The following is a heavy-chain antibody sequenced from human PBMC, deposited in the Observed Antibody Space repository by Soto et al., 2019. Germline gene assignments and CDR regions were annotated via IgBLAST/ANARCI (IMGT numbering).Heavy chain of an antibody. CDR2: ISGSGGST. D-gene: IGHD3-22*01. CDR3: AKDPYYYDSSGNRPFDY. Sequence: GGSLRLSCAASGFTFSSYAMSWVRQAPGKGLEWVSAISGSGGSTYYADSVKGRFTISRDNSKNTLYLQMNSLRAEDTAVYYCAKDPYYYDSSGNRPFDYWGQGTLVTVSS. J-gene: IGHJ4*02. V-gene: IGHV3-23*01. CDR1: GFTFSSYA.